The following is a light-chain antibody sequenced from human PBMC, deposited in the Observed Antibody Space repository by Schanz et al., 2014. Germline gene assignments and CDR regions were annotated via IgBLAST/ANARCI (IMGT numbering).Light chain of an antibody. V-gene: IGLV2-8*01. Sequence: QSALTQPPSASGSPGQSVTISCTGSSSDVGVYNYVSWYQQHPGKAPKLMIYEVSKRPSGVPDRFSGSKSGNTASLTVSGPQAEDGADYSCSSYAGNNNFRFRGGTKLPVL. J-gene: IGLJ2*01. CDR3: SSYAGNNNFR. CDR2: EVS. CDR1: SSDVGVYNY.